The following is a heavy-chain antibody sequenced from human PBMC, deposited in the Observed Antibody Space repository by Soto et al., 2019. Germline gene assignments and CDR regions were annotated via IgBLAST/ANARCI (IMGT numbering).Heavy chain of an antibody. CDR3: ARAYYSGDTCSPYNWFDP. J-gene: IGHJ5*02. D-gene: IGHD2-15*01. CDR1: GGSISNDY. V-gene: IGHV4-59*01. CDR2: IHYSGST. Sequence: SETLSRTCTVSGGSISNDYWRWIRQPPGKGLEWIGYIHYSGSTNYSPSLKSRVTISVDTSKNQFSLKLSSVTAADTAVYYCARAYYSGDTCSPYNWFDPWGQGTLVTVS.